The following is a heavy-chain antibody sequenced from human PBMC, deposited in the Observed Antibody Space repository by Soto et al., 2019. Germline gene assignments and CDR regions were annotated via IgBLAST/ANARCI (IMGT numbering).Heavy chain of an antibody. Sequence: GGSLRLSCAASGFTFSDYYMSWIRQAPGKGLEWVSYISSSGSTIYYADSVKGRFTISRDNAKNSLYLQMNSLRAEDTAVYYCARPHTPRYYYYYYMDVWGKGTTVTVSS. CDR1: GFTFSDYY. V-gene: IGHV3-11*01. CDR2: ISSSGSTI. J-gene: IGHJ6*03. CDR3: ARPHTPRYYYYYYMDV.